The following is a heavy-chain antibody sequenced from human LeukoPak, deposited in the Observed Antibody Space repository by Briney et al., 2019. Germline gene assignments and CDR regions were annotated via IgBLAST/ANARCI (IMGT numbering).Heavy chain of an antibody. V-gene: IGHV3-23*01. CDR1: GFTVSNKA. Sequence: GGSLRRTCAASGFTVSNKAMNRVPQAQGNGLEGVAGISGSGGSTNYADSVEGRFTITRDNSNNTLYLQMNSLRAEDTAVYYCAKDARRDGYSYDYWGQGTLVTVSS. D-gene: IGHD5-24*01. CDR3: AKDARRDGYSYDY. CDR2: ISGSGGST. J-gene: IGHJ4*02.